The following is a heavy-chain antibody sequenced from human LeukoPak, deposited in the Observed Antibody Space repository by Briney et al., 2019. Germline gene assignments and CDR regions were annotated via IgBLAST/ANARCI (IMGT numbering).Heavy chain of an antibody. D-gene: IGHD1-1*01. CDR3: AKDQQRLAYLFDY. J-gene: IGHJ4*02. Sequence: PGRSLRLSCEASGFTFSSHGMHWVRQAPGKGLEWVAVISYDENNKYYADSVKGRFTISRDNSKNTLYLQMNSLRAEDTAVYYCAKDQQRLAYLFDYWGQGTLVTVSS. CDR1: GFTFSSHG. V-gene: IGHV3-30*18. CDR2: ISYDENNK.